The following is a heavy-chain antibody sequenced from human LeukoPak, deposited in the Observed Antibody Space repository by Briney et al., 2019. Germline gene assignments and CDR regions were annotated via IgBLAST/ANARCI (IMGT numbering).Heavy chain of an antibody. D-gene: IGHD4-17*01. CDR1: GGSISSGGYY. CDR2: IYYSGST. CDR3: ARDRPPASDYGDYDSTYYYYGMDV. V-gene: IGHV4-31*03. J-gene: IGHJ6*02. Sequence: SETLSLTCTVSGGSISSGGYYWSWIRQHPGKGLGWIGYIYYSGSTYYNPSLKSRVTISVDTSKNQFSLKLSSVTAADTAVYYCARDRPPASDYGDYDSTYYYYGMDVWGQGTTVTVSS.